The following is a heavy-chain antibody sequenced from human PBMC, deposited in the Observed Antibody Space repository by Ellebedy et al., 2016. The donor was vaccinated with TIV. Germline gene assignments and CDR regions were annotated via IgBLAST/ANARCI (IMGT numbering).Heavy chain of an antibody. J-gene: IGHJ2*01. Sequence: GESLKISCAASGFTFSNYGIHWVRQAPGKGLEWVAIIWYDGSKKYYADSVKGRFTISRDDSKNTLYLYMNSLRHDDTAVYYCARGPAVGMATIDWYLDLWGRGTPVAVSS. CDR1: GFTFSNYG. CDR3: ARGPAVGMATIDWYLDL. CDR2: IWYDGSKK. V-gene: IGHV3-30*02. D-gene: IGHD5-24*01.